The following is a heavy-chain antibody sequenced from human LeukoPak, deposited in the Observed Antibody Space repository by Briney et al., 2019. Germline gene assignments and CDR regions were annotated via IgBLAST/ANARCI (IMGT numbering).Heavy chain of an antibody. D-gene: IGHD5-18*01. V-gene: IGHV3-74*01. Sequence: GGSLRLSRAACGFTFSSYWMHWVRQAPGKGLVWVSRINSDGSSTSYADSVKGRFTISRDNAKNTLYLQMNSLRAEDTAVYYCARDLQTGYSYGYSYYYYMDVWGKGTTVTVSS. CDR3: ARDLQTGYSYGYSYYYYMDV. CDR2: INSDGSST. CDR1: GFTFSSYW. J-gene: IGHJ6*03.